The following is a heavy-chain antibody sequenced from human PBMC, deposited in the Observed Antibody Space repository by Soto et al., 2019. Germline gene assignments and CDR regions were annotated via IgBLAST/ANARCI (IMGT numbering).Heavy chain of an antibody. J-gene: IGHJ4*02. D-gene: IGHD6-19*01. CDR2: IYWDDDK. Sequence: QITLKESGPTLVKPTQTLTLTCTSSGFSLSTSGVGVGWIRQPPGKALEWLALIYWDDDKRYSPSLKSRLTITKDTSKNQVVLIMTNMDPVDTATYYCAHSPGYSSGWAFDYWGQGTLVTVSS. V-gene: IGHV2-5*02. CDR1: GFSLSTSGVG. CDR3: AHSPGYSSGWAFDY.